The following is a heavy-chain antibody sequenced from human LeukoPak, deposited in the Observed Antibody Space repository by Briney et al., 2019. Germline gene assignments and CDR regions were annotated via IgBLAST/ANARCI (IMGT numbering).Heavy chain of an antibody. Sequence: GGSLRLSCAASGFTFSDYSMSWIRQAPGKGLEWVSYISSSGGTIYYADSVKGRFIISRDNAKNSLYLQMNSLRAEDTAVYYCARALGTVAAYIRQHWGQGTLVTVSS. J-gene: IGHJ1*01. CDR2: ISSSGGTI. D-gene: IGHD6-19*01. CDR1: GFTFSDYS. CDR3: ARALGTVAAYIRQH. V-gene: IGHV3-11*04.